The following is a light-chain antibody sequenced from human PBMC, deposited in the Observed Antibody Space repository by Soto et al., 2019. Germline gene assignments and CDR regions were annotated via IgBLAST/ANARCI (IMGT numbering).Light chain of an antibody. CDR2: AAS. J-gene: IGKJ4*01. CDR3: QNSTALT. Sequence: DIQMTQSPSSLSASVGDRVTITCRASQGISNNLAWYQQKPGKVPKLLVYAASTLQSGVPSRFSGSGSGTDFTLTISSLQPEDVATYYCQNSTALTFGGWTKVEIK. CDR1: QGISNN. V-gene: IGKV1-27*01.